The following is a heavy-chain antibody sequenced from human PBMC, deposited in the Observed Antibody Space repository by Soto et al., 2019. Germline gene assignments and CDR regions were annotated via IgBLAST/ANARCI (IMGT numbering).Heavy chain of an antibody. Sequence: GASVKVSCKASGGTFSSYAISWVRQAPGQGLEWMGGIIPIFGTANYAQKFQGRVTITADESTSTVYMELSSLRSEDTAVYYCARDSTHYDFWSGRNFDYWGQGTLVTVSS. CDR3: ARDSTHYDFWSGRNFDY. D-gene: IGHD3-3*01. V-gene: IGHV1-69*13. CDR1: GGTFSSYA. J-gene: IGHJ4*02. CDR2: IIPIFGTA.